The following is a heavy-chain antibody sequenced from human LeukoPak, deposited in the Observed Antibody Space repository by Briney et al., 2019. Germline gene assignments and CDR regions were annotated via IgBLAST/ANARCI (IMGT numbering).Heavy chain of an antibody. CDR1: GGSFSGYY. CDR3: ARGRSSGLYTWFDP. J-gene: IGHJ5*02. D-gene: IGHD1-26*01. V-gene: IGHV4-34*01. Sequence: PSETLSLTCAVYGGSFSGYYWSWIRQPPGKGLEWIGEINHSGSTNYNPSLKSRVTISVDTSKNQCSLKLSSVTAADTAVYYCARGRSSGLYTWFDPWGQGTLVTVSS. CDR2: INHSGST.